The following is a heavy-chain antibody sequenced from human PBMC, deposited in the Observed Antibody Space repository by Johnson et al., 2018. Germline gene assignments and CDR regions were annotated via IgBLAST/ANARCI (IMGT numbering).Heavy chain of an antibody. CDR3: ARAVAGTPYRVFDI. Sequence: VKVSCKASGXTFSXYAXSWVRQAPGPGLEWMVGIIPIFGTANYAQKLPGRVTITADESTSTAYMELSSLCSEDTAVYYCARAVAGTPYRVFDIWGQGTMVTVSS. CDR1: GXTFSXYA. D-gene: IGHD6-19*01. J-gene: IGHJ3*02. CDR2: IIPIFGTA. V-gene: IGHV1-69*01.